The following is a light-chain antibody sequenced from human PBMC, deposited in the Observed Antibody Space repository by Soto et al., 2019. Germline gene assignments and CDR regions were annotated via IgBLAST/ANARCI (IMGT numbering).Light chain of an antibody. Sequence: EIVMTQSPATLSVSPGETATLSCRASHSVASNLAWFQQKPGQAPRLLIFRASTRATGVPARFSGSGSGTEFTLTITSLQSEDFAVYYCQQYHNWPPLFTFGPGTKVDIK. CDR2: RAS. V-gene: IGKV3-15*01. CDR1: HSVASN. J-gene: IGKJ3*01. CDR3: QQYHNWPPLFT.